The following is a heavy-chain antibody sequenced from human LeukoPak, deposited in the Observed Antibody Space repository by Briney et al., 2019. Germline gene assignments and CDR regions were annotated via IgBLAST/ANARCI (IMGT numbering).Heavy chain of an antibody. V-gene: IGHV4-4*02. D-gene: IGHD3-22*01. CDR2: ISRSGST. CDR1: GDSISSSNW. J-gene: IGHJ4*02. Sequence: SGTLSLTCSVSGDSISSSNWWSWVRQPPGKGLEWIGEISRSGSTNYNPSLRSRVTISVDQSKNHFSLKLSSVTAADTAVYYCARTPIYYFDNSGYYNWGQGTLVTVSS. CDR3: ARTPIYYFDNSGYYN.